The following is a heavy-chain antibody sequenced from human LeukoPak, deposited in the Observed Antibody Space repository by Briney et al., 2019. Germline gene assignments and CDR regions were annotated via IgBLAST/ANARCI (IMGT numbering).Heavy chain of an antibody. CDR3: ARVGGYYDNSGYGTFDF. J-gene: IGHJ4*02. V-gene: IGHV4-59*01. Sequence: PSETLSLTCTVSGGSISSYYWTWIRQPPVKGLEWIGNIYYTGSTNYNPTLKSRVTISVDVSKNQFSLRLSSVTAADTAVYYCARVGGYYDNSGYGTFDFWGQGTLATVSS. CDR2: IYYTGST. CDR1: GGSISSYY. D-gene: IGHD3-22*01.